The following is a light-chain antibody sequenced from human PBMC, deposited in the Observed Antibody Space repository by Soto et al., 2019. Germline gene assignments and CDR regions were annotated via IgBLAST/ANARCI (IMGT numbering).Light chain of an antibody. CDR1: QSVSSD. Sequence: EIVMTQSPATLSVSPGERATLSCRASQSVSSDLAWYQQKPGQAPRLLIYGASIRATGVPATFSGSGSGTEFTLTISSLQSADFAVYYCQQDNNWPGTFGQGTNVDI. CDR2: GAS. J-gene: IGKJ1*01. V-gene: IGKV3-15*01. CDR3: QQDNNWPGT.